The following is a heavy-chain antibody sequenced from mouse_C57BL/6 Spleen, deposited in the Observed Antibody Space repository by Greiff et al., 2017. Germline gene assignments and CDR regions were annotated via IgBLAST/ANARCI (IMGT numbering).Heavy chain of an antibody. Sequence: VQLQQSGAELVKPGASVKISCKASGYAFSSYWMHWVKQRPGKGLEWIGQIYPGDGDTNYNGKFKGKATLTADKSSSTAYMQLSSLTSEDSAVYVCARGAAQATFFDYWGQGTTRTVSS. J-gene: IGHJ2*01. D-gene: IGHD3-2*02. CDR3: ARGAAQATFFDY. V-gene: IGHV1-80*01. CDR2: IYPGDGDT. CDR1: GYAFSSYW.